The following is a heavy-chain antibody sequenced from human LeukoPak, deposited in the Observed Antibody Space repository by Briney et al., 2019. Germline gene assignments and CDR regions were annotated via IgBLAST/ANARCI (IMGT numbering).Heavy chain of an antibody. Sequence: PSQTLSLTCTVSGGSTSSGGYYRSWIRQPPGKGLEWIGYIYHSGSTYYNPSLKSRVTISVDRSKNQFSLKLSSVTAADTAVYYCARDPGYYDLPFDYWGQGTLVTVSS. V-gene: IGHV4-30-2*01. J-gene: IGHJ4*02. CDR2: IYHSGST. CDR3: ARDPGYYDLPFDY. D-gene: IGHD2-2*03. CDR1: GGSTSSGGYY.